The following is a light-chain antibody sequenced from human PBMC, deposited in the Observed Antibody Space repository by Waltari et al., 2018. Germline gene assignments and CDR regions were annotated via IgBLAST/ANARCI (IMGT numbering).Light chain of an antibody. V-gene: IGKV3-20*01. J-gene: IGKJ2*01. CDR1: QSVSSSY. Sequence: EIVLTQSPGTVSLSPGERATLSCRASQSVSSSYLAWYQQKPGQAPRLLIYGASSRATGIPDRFGGSGSGTDFTLTISRLEPEDFAVYYCQQYGSSHTFGQGTKLEIK. CDR2: GAS. CDR3: QQYGSSHT.